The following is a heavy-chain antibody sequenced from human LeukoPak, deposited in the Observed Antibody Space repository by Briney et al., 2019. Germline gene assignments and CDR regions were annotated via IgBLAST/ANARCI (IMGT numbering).Heavy chain of an antibody. CDR1: GFSFSTYA. CDR2: VNGNGGST. Sequence: SGGSLRLSCAASGFSFSTYAMSWVRQAPGKGLEWVSGVNGNGGSTSYADSVKGRFTIFRDNSKNTVYLQMNSLRAEDTAVYYCARDSTGYWYFDLWGRGTLVSVSS. D-gene: IGHD3-3*02. V-gene: IGHV3-23*01. CDR3: ARDSTGYWYFDL. J-gene: IGHJ2*01.